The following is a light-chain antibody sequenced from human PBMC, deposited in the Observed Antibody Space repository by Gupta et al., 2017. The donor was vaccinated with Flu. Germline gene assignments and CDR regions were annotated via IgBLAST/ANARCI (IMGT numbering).Light chain of an antibody. V-gene: IGKV1-39*01. CDR3: QQSDNSPPT. J-gene: IGKJ1*01. CDR1: RSIKNY. Sequence: SPSASAGGTVTITWRGSRSIKNYLTGYQQKPAEAPSLLSDSASRSVCGVPSRFMGGGSGTVFTLPISRLLPEVCAGDYCQQSDNSPPTFGQGTKVDIK. CDR2: SAS.